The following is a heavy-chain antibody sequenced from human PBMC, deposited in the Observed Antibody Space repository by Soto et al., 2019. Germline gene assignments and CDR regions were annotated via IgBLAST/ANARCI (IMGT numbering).Heavy chain of an antibody. Sequence: SETPSLTCAVYGGSVSGYYWSWIRQPPGKGLEWIGEINHSGSTNYNPSLKSRVTISVDTSKNQFSLKLSSVTAAGTAVYYCARGRGGDIVVVPAAIVTYYFDYWGQRTLVTVSS. CDR2: INHSGST. CDR3: ARGRGGDIVVVPAAIVTYYFDY. J-gene: IGHJ4*02. V-gene: IGHV4-34*01. D-gene: IGHD2-2*01. CDR1: GGSVSGYY.